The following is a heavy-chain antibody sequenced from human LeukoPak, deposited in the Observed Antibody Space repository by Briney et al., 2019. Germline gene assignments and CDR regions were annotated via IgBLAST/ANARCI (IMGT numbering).Heavy chain of an antibody. CDR1: GGTFSSYT. CDR3: ARTTYYHDISGDLHYWYFDV. J-gene: IGHJ2*01. V-gene: IGHV1-69*13. D-gene: IGHD3-22*01. CDR2: ILPIFGTA. Sequence: GASVKVSCKASGGTFSSYTISWVRQAPGQGLEWMGGILPIFGTANYAQKFQGRVTITADESTSIASMELSSLRSEDTAVYYCARTTYYHDISGDLHYWYFDVWGRGTLVIVSS.